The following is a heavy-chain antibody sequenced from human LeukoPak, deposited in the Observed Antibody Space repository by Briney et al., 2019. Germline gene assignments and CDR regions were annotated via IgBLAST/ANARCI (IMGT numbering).Heavy chain of an antibody. CDR2: IKQDGSEK. J-gene: IGHJ4*02. CDR3: ARGTGIAVADFDY. D-gene: IGHD6-19*01. CDR1: GFIFSSYW. V-gene: IGHV3-7*01. Sequence: SGGSLRLSCAASGFIFSSYWMSWVRQAPGKGLEWVANIKQDGSEKYYVDSVKGRFTISRDNAKNSLYLQMNSLRAEDTAVYYCARGTGIAVADFDYWGQGTLVTVSS.